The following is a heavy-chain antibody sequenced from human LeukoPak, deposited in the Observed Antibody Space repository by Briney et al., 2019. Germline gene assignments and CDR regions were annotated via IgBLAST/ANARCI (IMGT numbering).Heavy chain of an antibody. CDR2: IYYNGAT. V-gene: IGHV4-39*02. Sequence: KPSETLSLTCTVSGGSISSSNYYWGWIRQPPGKGLEWIGSIYYNGATYYNPSLKSRITISVDTSKNHFSLNLRSVTAADTAVYYCARPLESFFGSGSYDNRGQGTLVTVSS. CDR3: ARPLESFFGSGSYDN. CDR1: GGSISSSNYY. D-gene: IGHD3-10*01. J-gene: IGHJ4*02.